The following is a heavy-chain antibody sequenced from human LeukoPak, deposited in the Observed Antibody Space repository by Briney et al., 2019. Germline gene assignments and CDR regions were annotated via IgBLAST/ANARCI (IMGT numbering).Heavy chain of an antibody. CDR3: ARWLNYYDSSGYYYREPSGGYFDY. D-gene: IGHD3-22*01. V-gene: IGHV1-69*05. CDR1: GGTLSSYA. Sequence: GASVKVSCKASGGTLSSYAISWVRKALGQGLEWMGGTIPIFVTANYAQKFQGRVTITTDESTSTAYMELSSLRSEDTAVYYCARWLNYYDSSGYYYREPSGGYFDYWGQGTLVTVSS. CDR2: TIPIFVTA. J-gene: IGHJ4*02.